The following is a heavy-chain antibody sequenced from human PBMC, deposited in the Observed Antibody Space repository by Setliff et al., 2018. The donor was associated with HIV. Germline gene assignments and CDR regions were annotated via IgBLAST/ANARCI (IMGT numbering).Heavy chain of an antibody. CDR1: GYTFTSYY. V-gene: IGHV1-46*01. J-gene: IGHJ6*02. D-gene: IGHD3-10*01. Sequence: ASVKVSCKASGYTFTSYYMHWVRQAPGQGLEWMGIINPSGGSTSYAQKFQGRVTMTRDTSTSTVYMELSSLRSEDTAVYYCARDLYYYGSGSPNYYYYYGMDVWGQGTTVT. CDR2: INPSGGST. CDR3: ARDLYYYGSGSPNYYYYYGMDV.